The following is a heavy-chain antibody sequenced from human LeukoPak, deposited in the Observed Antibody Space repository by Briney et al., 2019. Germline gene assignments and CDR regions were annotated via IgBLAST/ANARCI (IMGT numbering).Heavy chain of an antibody. CDR3: ARDHLAYYYDSSGYSAEYFQH. D-gene: IGHD3-22*01. V-gene: IGHV3-48*01. CDR2: ISSSSSTI. J-gene: IGHJ1*01. Sequence: PGGSLRLSCAASGFTFSSYSMNWVRQAPGKGREWVSYISSSSSTIYYADSVKGRFTISRDNAKNSLYLQMNRLRAEDTAVYYCARDHLAYYYDSSGYSAEYFQHWGQGTLVTVSS. CDR1: GFTFSSYS.